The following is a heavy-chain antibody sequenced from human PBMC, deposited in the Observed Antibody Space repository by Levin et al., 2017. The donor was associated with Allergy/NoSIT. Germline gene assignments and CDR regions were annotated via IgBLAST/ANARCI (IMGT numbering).Heavy chain of an antibody. D-gene: IGHD3-22*01. CDR2: IKQDGSDK. CDR1: GFTFSSHW. V-gene: IGHV3-7*01. Sequence: GGSLRLSCAASGFTFSSHWMNWVRQAPGKGLEWVANIKQDGSDKYYVDSVKGRFTISRDNAKSSLYLQMNGLRAEDTAVYYCARGLISERDDSSSDRPFDYWGQGFLVIVSS. CDR3: ARGLISERDDSSSDRPFDY. J-gene: IGHJ4*02.